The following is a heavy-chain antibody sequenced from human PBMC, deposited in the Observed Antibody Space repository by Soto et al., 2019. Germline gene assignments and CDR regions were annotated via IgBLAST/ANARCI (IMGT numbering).Heavy chain of an antibody. CDR3: ARGPLVVFNYFES. CDR2: IFPLTDIP. Sequence: QVQLVQSGTEVKKPRSSVKVSCKASGGTFRNYPINWVRQAPGQGLEWMGSIFPLTDIPDYAQNFQARLTISADKSTSPAYMELSSLTSDDTAMYFCARGPLVVFNYFESWGQGTLVTVSS. CDR1: GGTFRNYP. J-gene: IGHJ4*02. V-gene: IGHV1-69*09.